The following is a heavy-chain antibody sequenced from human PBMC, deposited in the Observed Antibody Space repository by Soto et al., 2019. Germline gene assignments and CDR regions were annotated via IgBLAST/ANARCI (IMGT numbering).Heavy chain of an antibody. Sequence: GGSLRLSCEASGFTFSSYAMHWVRQAPGKGLEWVAVISSDGSNKYYADSVKGRFTISRDNSKNTLYLQMSSPRAEDTAVYYCARVLSGSYYYYYGMDVWGRGTTVTVSS. CDR2: ISSDGSNK. V-gene: IGHV3-30*04. CDR1: GFTFSSYA. CDR3: ARVLSGSYYYYYGMDV. J-gene: IGHJ6*02. D-gene: IGHD1-26*01.